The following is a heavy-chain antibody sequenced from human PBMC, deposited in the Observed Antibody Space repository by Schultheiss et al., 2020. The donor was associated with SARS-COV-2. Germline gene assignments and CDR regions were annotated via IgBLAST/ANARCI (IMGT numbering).Heavy chain of an antibody. J-gene: IGHJ6*02. Sequence: SETLSLTCAVYGGSFSGYYWSWIRQPPGKGLEWIGSIYYSGSTYYNPSLKSRVTISVDTSKNQFSLKLSSVTAADTAVYYCARDWSSNDYGDYYYYGMDVWGQGTTVTVSS. CDR2: IYYSGST. CDR3: ARDWSSNDYGDYYYYGMDV. D-gene: IGHD4-17*01. V-gene: IGHV4-34*09. CDR1: GGSFSGYY.